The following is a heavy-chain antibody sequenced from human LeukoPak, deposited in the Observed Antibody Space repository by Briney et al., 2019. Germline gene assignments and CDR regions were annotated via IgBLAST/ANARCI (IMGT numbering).Heavy chain of an antibody. CDR1: GFTFTTYW. D-gene: IGHD1-26*01. V-gene: IGHV3-7*01. CDR3: TRDTQGSRLYLVGSQSD. CDR2: MKPDGSEI. Sequence: PPGGSLRLSCAASGFTFTTYWMSWVRQAPGKGLEWVANMKPDGSEIFYVDSVKGRFTISRDNAMNTLYLQMNSLRAEDSALYYSTRDTQGSRLYLVGSQSDWGHPPLVTVFS. J-gene: IGHJ4*01.